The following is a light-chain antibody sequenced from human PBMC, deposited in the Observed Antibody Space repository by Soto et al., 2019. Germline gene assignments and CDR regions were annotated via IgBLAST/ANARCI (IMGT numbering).Light chain of an antibody. CDR3: LQHNSYPPT. CDR1: QGIGSA. CDR2: AAS. V-gene: IGKV1-17*01. Sequence: DIQMTQSPSSLSASVGDRVTITCRASQGIGSALDWYQQKPRKAPKRLIYAASSLQSGVPSRFSGSGSGTEFTLTISSLQPEDFATYYCLQHNSYPPTFGGGTKVEIK. J-gene: IGKJ4*01.